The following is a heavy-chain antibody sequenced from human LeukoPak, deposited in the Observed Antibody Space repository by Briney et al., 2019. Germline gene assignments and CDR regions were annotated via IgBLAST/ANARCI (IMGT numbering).Heavy chain of an antibody. CDR1: GFTFSSYE. J-gene: IGHJ4*02. V-gene: IGHV3-48*03. Sequence: GGSLRLSCAASGFTFSSYEMNWVRQAPGKGLEWVSYISSSGSTIYYADSVKGRFTISRDNAKNSLYLQMNSLEAEDTAVYYCARDGGGSYPLVYWGQGTLVTVSS. D-gene: IGHD1-26*01. CDR3: ARDGGGSYPLVY. CDR2: ISSSGSTI.